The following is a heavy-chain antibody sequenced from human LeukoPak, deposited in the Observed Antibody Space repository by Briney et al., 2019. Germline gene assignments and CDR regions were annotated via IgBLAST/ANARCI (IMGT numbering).Heavy chain of an antibody. CDR1: GFTFSDYW. CDR3: ASYLCWWSDLGY. V-gene: IGHV3-7*01. Sequence: QPGGSLRLSCAASGFTFSDYWMTWVRQAPGKGLEWVANIKPDGSEKYYVDSVKGRFTISRDNAKNSLYLQMNSLRVEDTAVYYCASYLCWWSDLGYWGQGTLVTVSS. J-gene: IGHJ4*02. D-gene: IGHD2-8*02. CDR2: IKPDGSEK.